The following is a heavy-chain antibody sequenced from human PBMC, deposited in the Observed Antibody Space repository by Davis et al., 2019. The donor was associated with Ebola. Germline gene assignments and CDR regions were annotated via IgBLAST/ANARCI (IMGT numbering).Heavy chain of an antibody. V-gene: IGHV4-31*03. CDR1: GASMTSGGYY. J-gene: IGHJ4*02. CDR2: FSYGGRT. Sequence: MPSETLSLTCTVSGASMTSGGYYWTWIRQHPGRGLEWIGYFSYGGRTSYNPSLKSRIIISKDTAKNQFSLKLSSVTAADTAVYYCAISNLWEVDSWGQGTLVTVSS. CDR3: AISNLWEVDS. D-gene: IGHD1-26*01.